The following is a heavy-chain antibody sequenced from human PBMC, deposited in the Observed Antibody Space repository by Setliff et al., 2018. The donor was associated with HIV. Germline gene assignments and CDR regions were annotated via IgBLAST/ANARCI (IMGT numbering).Heavy chain of an antibody. CDR2: FNPTSGGT. V-gene: IGHV1-2*06. CDR1: GYNFGAYY. J-gene: IGHJ6*03. CDR3: ARDATSEGYMDV. Sequence: ASVKVSCKASGYNFGAYYIHWVRQAPGQGPEWLGRFNPTSGGTNYAQKFQGRVTMTGDTSISTAYVELSRLTSDDTAMYFCARDATSEGYMDVWGKGTTVTVSS.